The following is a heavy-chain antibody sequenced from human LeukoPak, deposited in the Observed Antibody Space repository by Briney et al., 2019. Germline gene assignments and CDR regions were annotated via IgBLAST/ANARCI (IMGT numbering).Heavy chain of an antibody. CDR2: IYPGDSDT. CDR1: GYSFTTYW. Sequence: GESLKISCQGSGYSFTTYWIAGVRQMPGKGLEWMGIIYPGDSDTRYSPSFQGQVTISADKSISTAYLQWSSLKASDTAMYYCVRKGYCATTRCYYGLDVWGKGTTVTVSS. V-gene: IGHV5-51*01. CDR3: VRKGYCATTRCYYGLDV. J-gene: IGHJ6*04. D-gene: IGHD2-2*01.